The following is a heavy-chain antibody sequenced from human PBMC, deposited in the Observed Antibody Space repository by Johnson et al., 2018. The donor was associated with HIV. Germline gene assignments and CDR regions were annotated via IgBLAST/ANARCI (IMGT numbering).Heavy chain of an antibody. D-gene: IGHD1-14*01. Sequence: VHLVESGGGVVQPGRSLRLSCAASGFTFNSYGMHWVRQAPGKGLEWVSYISSGGNMMYYADSVKGRFTISRDNAKNSLYLQMNSLRAEDTAVYYCARDGPGRLGLDIWGQGTMVTVSS. CDR1: GFTFNSYG. V-gene: IGHV3-48*04. J-gene: IGHJ3*02. CDR3: ARDGPGRLGLDI. CDR2: ISSGGNMM.